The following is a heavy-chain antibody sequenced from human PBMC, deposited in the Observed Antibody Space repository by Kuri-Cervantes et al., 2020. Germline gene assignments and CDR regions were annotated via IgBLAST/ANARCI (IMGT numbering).Heavy chain of an antibody. Sequence: GESLKISCAASGFTFSDYYMSWIRQAPGKGLGWVANIKQDGSEKYYVDSVNGRFTISRDNAKNSLFLEMNSLRVEDTAMYYCVKLVVVTATYWYFDLWGRGTLVTVSS. CDR2: IKQDGSEK. CDR3: VKLVVVTATYWYFDL. J-gene: IGHJ2*01. D-gene: IGHD2-21*02. V-gene: IGHV3-7*01. CDR1: GFTFSDYY.